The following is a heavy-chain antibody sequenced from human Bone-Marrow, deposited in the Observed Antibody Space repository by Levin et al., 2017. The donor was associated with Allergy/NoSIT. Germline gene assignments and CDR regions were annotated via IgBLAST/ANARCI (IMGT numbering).Heavy chain of an antibody. CDR3: TRPYHYYMDV. J-gene: IGHJ6*03. CDR1: GDSISSSW. CDR2: IHHSGST. Sequence: KPSETLSLTCAVSGDSISSSWWGWVRQPPEKGLEWIGEIHHSGSTNYNPSLKSRATLSIDKSKKQFSLKLSSVTAADTAVYYCTRPYHYYMDVWAEGTTVTVSS. V-gene: IGHV4-4*02.